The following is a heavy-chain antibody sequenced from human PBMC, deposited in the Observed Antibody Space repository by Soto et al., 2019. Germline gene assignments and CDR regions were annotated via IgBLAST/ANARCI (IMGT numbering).Heavy chain of an antibody. J-gene: IGHJ4*02. CDR1: AFTFRSYA. CDR3: ARGSPRGYSYGYVHDY. Sequence: GGSLRLSCAASAFTFRSYAMSWVRQAPGKGLEWVSAITASADTTYYADSVKGRFTISRDNSKNTLYLRMNSLRAEDTAVYYCARGSPRGYSYGYVHDYWGQGTLVTVSS. D-gene: IGHD5-18*01. V-gene: IGHV3-23*01. CDR2: ITASADTT.